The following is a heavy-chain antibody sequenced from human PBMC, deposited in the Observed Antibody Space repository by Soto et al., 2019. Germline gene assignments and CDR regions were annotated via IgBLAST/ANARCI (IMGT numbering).Heavy chain of an antibody. V-gene: IGHV1-18*04. CDR3: AREHSPSTYAGVDY. D-gene: IGHD3-3*02. CDR1: GYTFTTYG. Sequence: QVQLVQSGAEMKKPGASVKVSCKASGYTFTTYGISWVRQAPGQGLEWMGWISAYNGNTHYAQKLQGRVTMTTDTSTSTAYVELRSLRSDDTAVYYCAREHSPSTYAGVDYWGQGTLVTVSS. CDR2: ISAYNGNT. J-gene: IGHJ4*02.